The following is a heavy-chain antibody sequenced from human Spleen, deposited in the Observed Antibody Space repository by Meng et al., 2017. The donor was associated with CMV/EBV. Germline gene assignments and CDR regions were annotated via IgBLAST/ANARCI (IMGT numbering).Heavy chain of an antibody. J-gene: IGHJ3*01. CDR2: IYNDGSRA. CDR1: GFTFNSYW. Sequence: GESLKISCAASGFTFNSYWMHWVRQAPGQGLVWVSRIYNDGSRASYADCVKGRFTISRDNAKNTLYLQMNSLTVEDTAIYYCARETVGVPAAKQTDAFDVWGHGTMVTVSS. CDR3: ARETVGVPAAKQTDAFDV. D-gene: IGHD2-2*01. V-gene: IGHV3-74*01.